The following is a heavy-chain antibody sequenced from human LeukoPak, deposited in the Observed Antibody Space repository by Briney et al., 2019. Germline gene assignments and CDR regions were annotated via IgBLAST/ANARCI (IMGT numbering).Heavy chain of an antibody. CDR1: GGSISGYH. Sequence: PSETLSLTCTVSGGSISGYHWNWIRPPPAKGLEWIGYIYYSGSTDPNPSLKSRVTISVDTSKNQFTLKLTSVTAADTAMYYWARRNDFDIWGPGKMVTVSS. V-gene: IGHV4-59*08. J-gene: IGHJ3*02. CDR3: ARRNDFDI. CDR2: IYYSGST.